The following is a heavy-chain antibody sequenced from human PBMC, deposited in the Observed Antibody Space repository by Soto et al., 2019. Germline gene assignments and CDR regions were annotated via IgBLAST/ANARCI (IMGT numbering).Heavy chain of an antibody. V-gene: IGHV3-7*03. Sequence: VQLVESGGGLVQPGGSLRLSCAGSGFTFSGYWMTWVRQPPGKGLEWVASVNQDGTQKFYVDSVKGRFTISRDNAKNSLFLQMISLRAEDTAVYYCARWESSDWYLGIWGQGTLVTVSS. CDR3: ARWESSDWYLGI. J-gene: IGHJ4*02. CDR2: VNQDGTQK. D-gene: IGHD6-19*01. CDR1: GFTFSGYW.